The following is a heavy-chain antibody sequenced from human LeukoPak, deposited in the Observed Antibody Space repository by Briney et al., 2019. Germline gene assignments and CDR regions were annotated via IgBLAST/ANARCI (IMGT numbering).Heavy chain of an antibody. V-gene: IGHV4-38-2*01. CDR1: GYSISSGYY. CDR3: ARLRIAMIGRNFDY. D-gene: IGHD3-22*01. Sequence: SETLSLTCAVSGYSISSGYYCGWIRQPPGKGLEWIGSIYHSGSTYYNPSLKSRVTISVDTSKNQFSLKLSSVTAADTAVYYCARLRIAMIGRNFDYWGQGTLVTVSS. CDR2: IYHSGST. J-gene: IGHJ4*02.